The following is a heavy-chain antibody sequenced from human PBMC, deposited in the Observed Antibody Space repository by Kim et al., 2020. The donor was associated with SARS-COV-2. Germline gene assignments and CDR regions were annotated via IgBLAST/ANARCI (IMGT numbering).Heavy chain of an antibody. V-gene: IGHV3-33*01. CDR3: AREHRYSGSSNPHY. D-gene: IGHD1-26*01. Sequence: GGSLRLSCAASGFTFSSYGMHWVRQAPGKGLEWVAVIWYDGSNKYYADSVKGRFTISRDNSKNTLYLQMNSLRAEDTAVYYCAREHRYSGSSNPHYWGQGTLVTVSS. CDR2: IWYDGSNK. J-gene: IGHJ4*02. CDR1: GFTFSSYG.